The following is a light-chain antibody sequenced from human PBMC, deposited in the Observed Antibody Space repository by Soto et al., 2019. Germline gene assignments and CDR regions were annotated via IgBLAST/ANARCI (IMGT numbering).Light chain of an antibody. V-gene: IGKV1-39*01. J-gene: IGKJ1*01. CDR1: QSIRTY. CDR2: AAS. Sequence: DIQMTQYPSSLSASVGDRLTITCRASQSIRTYLNWYQQKPGRAPTLLIYAASILQSGVPSRFSGSGSGTDFTLTISSLQPEDFATYHCQQSYSAPQTFGQGTKVDIK. CDR3: QQSYSAPQT.